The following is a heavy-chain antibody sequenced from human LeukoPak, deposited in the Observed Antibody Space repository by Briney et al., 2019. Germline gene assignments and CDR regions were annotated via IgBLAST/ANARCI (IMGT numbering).Heavy chain of an antibody. CDR3: ARDTLEYSNSPDALDI. CDR2: IGSSCSTV. J-gene: IGHJ3*02. D-gene: IGHD4-23*01. CDR1: GFTFSAYE. Sequence: GGSLRLSCAASGFTFSAYEMNWVRQAPGKGLEWVSYIGSSCSTVYYADSVKGRFTISRDNAKNALYMQMDSLRDEDTAIYYCARDTLEYSNSPDALDIWGQGAMVTVSS. V-gene: IGHV3-48*03.